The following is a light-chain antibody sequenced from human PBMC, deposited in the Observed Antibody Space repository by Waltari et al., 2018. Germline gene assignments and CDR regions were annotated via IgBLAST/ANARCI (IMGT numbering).Light chain of an antibody. Sequence: DIVMTQSLDSLAVSLGERATINCKPSQSVLYSSNNKNYLAWYQQKPGQPPKLLIYWASTRESGVPDRFSGSGSGTDFTLTISSLQAEDVAVYYCQQYYSTPPPTFGGGTKVEIK. CDR2: WAS. CDR3: QQYYSTPPPT. V-gene: IGKV4-1*01. CDR1: QSVLYSSNNKNY. J-gene: IGKJ4*01.